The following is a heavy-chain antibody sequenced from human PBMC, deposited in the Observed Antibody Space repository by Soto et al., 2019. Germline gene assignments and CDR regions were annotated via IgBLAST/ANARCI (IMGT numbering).Heavy chain of an antibody. D-gene: IGHD6-19*01. CDR2: ISYDGTKT. Sequence: QVQLVESGGGVVQPGRSLRVSCAASGFTFSIYAMHWVRQAPGTGLEWVAVISYDGTKTYYADSVKGRFTISRDNSKNTVHLQMNRLRDEDTAVYYCAKDRGPRRQWLIEPLDYWGQGNLVTVSP. V-gene: IGHV3-30*18. J-gene: IGHJ4*02. CDR1: GFTFSIYA. CDR3: AKDRGPRRQWLIEPLDY.